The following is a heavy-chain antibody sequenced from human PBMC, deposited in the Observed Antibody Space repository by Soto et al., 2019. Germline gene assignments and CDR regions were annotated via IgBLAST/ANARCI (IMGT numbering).Heavy chain of an antibody. V-gene: IGHV4-59*01. CDR2: IYYSGST. J-gene: IGHJ4*02. CDR3: ANDPRGPSF. D-gene: IGHD3-16*01. CDR1: GGSISSYY. Sequence: SETLSLTCTVSGGSISSYYWSWIRQPPGKGLEWIGYIYYSGSTNYNPSLKSRVTISVDTSKNQFSLKLSSVTAADTAIYYCANDPRGPSFWGQGTRVTVSS.